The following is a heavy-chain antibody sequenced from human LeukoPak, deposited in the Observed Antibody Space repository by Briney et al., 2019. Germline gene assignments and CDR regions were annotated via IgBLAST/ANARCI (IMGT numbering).Heavy chain of an antibody. J-gene: IGHJ4*02. CDR3: ARTPFITMVRGVIREFDY. CDR2: INAGNGNT. CDR1: GYTFTSYA. Sequence: ASVKVSCKASGYTFTSYAVHWVRQAPGQRLEWMGWINAGNGNTKYSQKFQGRVTITRDTSASTAYMELSSLRSEDTAVYYCARTPFITMVRGVIREFDYWGQGTLVTVSS. D-gene: IGHD3-10*01. V-gene: IGHV1-3*01.